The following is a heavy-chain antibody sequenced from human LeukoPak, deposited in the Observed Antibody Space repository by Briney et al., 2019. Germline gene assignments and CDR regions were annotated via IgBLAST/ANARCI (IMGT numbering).Heavy chain of an antibody. CDR2: ISYDGSNK. Sequence: AGGSLRLSCAASGFTFSSYGMHWVRQAPGKGLEWVAVISYDGSNKYYADPVKGRFTISRDNSKNTLYLQMNSLRAEDTAVYYCAKDRDCSGGSCYPRPGELDPWGQGTLVTVSS. J-gene: IGHJ5*02. V-gene: IGHV3-30*18. CDR3: AKDRDCSGGSCYPRPGELDP. CDR1: GFTFSSYG. D-gene: IGHD2-15*01.